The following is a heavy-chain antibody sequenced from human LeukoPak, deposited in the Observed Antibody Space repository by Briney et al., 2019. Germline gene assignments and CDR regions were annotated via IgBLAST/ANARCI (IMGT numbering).Heavy chain of an antibody. Sequence: GGSLGLSCTDSGFTFSSYAMSWVRQAPGKGLEWVSAISGSGASTYYADSVKGRFTISRDNSKNTLYLQMNSLRAEDTAVYYCARDRRGEWYFDYWGQGTLVTVSS. D-gene: IGHD4-17*01. CDR3: ARDRRGEWYFDY. CDR1: GFTFSSYA. CDR2: ISGSGAST. V-gene: IGHV3-23*01. J-gene: IGHJ4*02.